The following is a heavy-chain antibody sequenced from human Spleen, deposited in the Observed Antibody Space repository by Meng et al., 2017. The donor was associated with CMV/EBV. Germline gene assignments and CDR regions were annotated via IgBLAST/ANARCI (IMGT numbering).Heavy chain of an antibody. CDR3: ARVGIVLMVYEIDY. CDR2: ISAYNGNT. Sequence: ASVKVSCKASGYTFTSYGISWVRQAPGQGLEWMGWISAYNGNTNYAQKLQGRVTMTTDTSTSTAYMELRSLRSDDTAVHYCARVGIVLMVYEIDYWGQGTLVTVSS. V-gene: IGHV1-18*01. J-gene: IGHJ4*02. CDR1: GYTFTSYG. D-gene: IGHD2-8*01.